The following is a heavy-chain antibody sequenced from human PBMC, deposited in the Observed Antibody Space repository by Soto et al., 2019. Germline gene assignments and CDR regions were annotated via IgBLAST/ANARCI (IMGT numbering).Heavy chain of an antibody. V-gene: IGHV4-34*01. D-gene: IGHD3-10*01. CDR2: INHSGST. CDR1: GGSFSGYY. Sequence: PSETLSLTCAVYGGSFSGYYWSWIRQPPGKGLEWIGEINHSGSTNYNPSLKSRVTISVDTSKNQFSLKLSSVTAADAAVYYCARFGESEYYYYGMDVWGQGTTVTVSS. CDR3: ARFGESEYYYYGMDV. J-gene: IGHJ6*02.